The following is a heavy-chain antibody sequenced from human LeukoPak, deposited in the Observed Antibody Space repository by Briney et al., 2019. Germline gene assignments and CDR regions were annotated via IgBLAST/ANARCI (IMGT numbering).Heavy chain of an antibody. CDR1: GFTFSSYG. J-gene: IGHJ3*02. CDR2: ISYDGSNK. CDR3: ARGGSALALVATNVSFGAFDI. V-gene: IGHV3-30*03. D-gene: IGHD5-12*01. Sequence: PGGSLRLSCAASGFTFSSYGMHWVRQAPGKGLEWVAVISYDGSNKYYADSVKGRFTISRDNSKNTLYLQMNSLRAEDTAVYYCARGGSALALVATNVSFGAFDIWGQGTMVTVSS.